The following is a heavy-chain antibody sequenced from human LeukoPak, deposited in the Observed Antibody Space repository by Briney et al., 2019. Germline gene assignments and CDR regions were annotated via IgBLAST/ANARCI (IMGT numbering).Heavy chain of an antibody. Sequence: PSETLSLTCTVSGGSISSGDYYRSWIRQPPGKGLEWIGYIYYSGSTYYNPSLKSRVTISVDTSKNQFSLKLSSVTAADTAVYYCASGSTYYGDYDYWGQGTLVTVSS. J-gene: IGHJ4*02. CDR3: ASGSTYYGDYDY. D-gene: IGHD4-17*01. V-gene: IGHV4-30-4*01. CDR2: IYYSGST. CDR1: GGSISSGDYY.